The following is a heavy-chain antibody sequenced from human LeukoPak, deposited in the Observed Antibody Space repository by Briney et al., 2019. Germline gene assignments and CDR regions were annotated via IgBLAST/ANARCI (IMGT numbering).Heavy chain of an antibody. V-gene: IGHV3-11*04. D-gene: IGHD6-19*01. CDR2: ISSSGSTI. CDR3: ARDYSSGWYSWFDP. Sequence: GGSLRLSCAASGFTFSDYYMNWVRQAPGKGLEWVSYISSSGSTIYYADSVKGRFTISRDNAKNSLYLQMNSLRAEDTAVYYCARDYSSGWYSWFDPWGQGTLVTVSS. J-gene: IGHJ5*02. CDR1: GFTFSDYY.